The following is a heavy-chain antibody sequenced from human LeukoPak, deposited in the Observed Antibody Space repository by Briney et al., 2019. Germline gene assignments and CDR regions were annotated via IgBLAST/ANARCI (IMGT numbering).Heavy chain of an antibody. CDR1: GFTLSSYW. Sequence: GGSLRLSCAASGFTLSSYWMSWVRQAPGKGLEWVANIKYDGSEKDYVDSVKGRFTISRDNAKNSLYLQMNSLRAEDTAVYYCARDIAAPGLFFDYWGQGTLVTVSS. J-gene: IGHJ4*02. CDR2: IKYDGSEK. CDR3: ARDIAAPGLFFDY. V-gene: IGHV3-7*01. D-gene: IGHD6-13*01.